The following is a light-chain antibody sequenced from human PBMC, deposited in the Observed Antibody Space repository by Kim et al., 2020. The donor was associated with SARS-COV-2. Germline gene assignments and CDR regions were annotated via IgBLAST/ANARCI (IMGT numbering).Light chain of an antibody. V-gene: IGLV3-9*01. CDR2: RDS. J-gene: IGLJ1*01. CDR1: NIGTKN. CDR3: QVWDSSTYV. Sequence: GSVALGQTARITCGGNNIGTKNVHWYQQKPGQAPVLVIYRDSNRPSGIPERFSGSNSGNTATLTISRAQAGDEADYYCQVWDSSTYVFGTGTKVTVL.